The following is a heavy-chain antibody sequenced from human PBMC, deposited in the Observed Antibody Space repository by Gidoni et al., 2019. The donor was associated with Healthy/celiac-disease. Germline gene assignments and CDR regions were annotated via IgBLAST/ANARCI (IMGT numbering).Heavy chain of an antibody. Sequence: EVQRVESGGGLVQPGETLKLSCAASGFPFSGSAMQWVRQASGKGLEWVGRIRSKANSYATAYAASVKGRFTISRDDSKNTAYLQMNSLKTEDTAVYYCTRHVGPSSGYYYGEAGSYYYYGMDVWGQGTTVTVSS. CDR2: IRSKANSYAT. D-gene: IGHD3-22*01. CDR1: GFPFSGSA. CDR3: TRHVGPSSGYYYGEAGSYYYYGMDV. J-gene: IGHJ6*02. V-gene: IGHV3-73*01.